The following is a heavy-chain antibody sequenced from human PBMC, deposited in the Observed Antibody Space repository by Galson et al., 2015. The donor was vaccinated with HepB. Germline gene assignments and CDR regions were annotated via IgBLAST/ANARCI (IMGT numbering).Heavy chain of an antibody. CDR2: IKSKTDGGTT. D-gene: IGHD3-10*01. V-gene: IGHV3-15*01. Sequence: SLRLSCAASGFTFSNAWMSWVRQAPGKGLEWVGRIKSKTDGGTTDYAAPVKGRFTISRDDSKNTLYLQMNSLKTEDTAVYYCTGELRPIGDYGMDVWGQGTTVTVSS. CDR1: GFTFSNAW. CDR3: TGELRPIGDYGMDV. J-gene: IGHJ6*02.